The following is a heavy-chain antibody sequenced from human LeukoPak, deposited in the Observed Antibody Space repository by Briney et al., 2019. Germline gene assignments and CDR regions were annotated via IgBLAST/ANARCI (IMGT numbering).Heavy chain of an antibody. D-gene: IGHD1-26*01. J-gene: IGHJ4*02. Sequence: GGSLRLSCAASGFTFDDYTMHWVRQAPGKGLEWVSLISWDGGSTYYADSGKGRFTISRDNSKNSLYLQMNSLRTEDTALYYCAKDKGRKVGATTLGVDYFDYWGQGTLVTVSS. CDR1: GFTFDDYT. CDR3: AKDKGRKVGATTLGVDYFDY. CDR2: ISWDGGST. V-gene: IGHV3-43*01.